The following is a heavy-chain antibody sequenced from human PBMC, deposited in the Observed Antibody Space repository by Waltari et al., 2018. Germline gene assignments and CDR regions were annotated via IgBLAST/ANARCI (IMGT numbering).Heavy chain of an antibody. CDR3: ARRWSASTPFDY. J-gene: IGHJ4*02. D-gene: IGHD3-3*01. CDR1: GYSFTSYW. V-gene: IGHV5-51*03. CDR2: IYPGDADT. Sequence: EVQLVQSGAEVKKPGESLKISCKGSGYSFTSYWIGWVRQMPGKGLEWVGFIYPGDADTRYSPSFQGQVTISADRSISTAYLQWSSLQASDTAMYYCARRWSASTPFDYWGQGTLVTVSS.